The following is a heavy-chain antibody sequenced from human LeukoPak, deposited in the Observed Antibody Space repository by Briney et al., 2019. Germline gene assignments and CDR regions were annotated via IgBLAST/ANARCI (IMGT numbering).Heavy chain of an antibody. Sequence: PGGSLRLSCAASGFTASSNYMSGIRQAPGKGLEWIGSIYHSGSTYYNPSLKSRVTISVDTSKNQFSLKLSSVTAADTAVYYCARTLYDFWSGYYTGGNWFDPWGQGTLVTVSS. V-gene: IGHV4-38-2*01. CDR2: IYHSGST. D-gene: IGHD3-3*01. CDR1: GFTASSNY. CDR3: ARTLYDFWSGYYTGGNWFDP. J-gene: IGHJ5*02.